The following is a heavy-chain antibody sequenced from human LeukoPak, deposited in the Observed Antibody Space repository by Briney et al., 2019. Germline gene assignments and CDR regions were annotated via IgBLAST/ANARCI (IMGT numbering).Heavy chain of an antibody. J-gene: IGHJ5*02. Sequence: PSETLSLTCGVYGGSFSGYYWSWIRQPPGKGLEWIGEINHSGSTNYNPSLKSRVTISVDTSKNQFSLKLSSVTAADTAVYYCARGQRGYSYGFGGWFDPWGQGTLVTVSS. CDR2: INHSGST. CDR3: ARGQRGYSYGFGGWFDP. V-gene: IGHV4-34*01. D-gene: IGHD5-18*01. CDR1: GGSFSGYY.